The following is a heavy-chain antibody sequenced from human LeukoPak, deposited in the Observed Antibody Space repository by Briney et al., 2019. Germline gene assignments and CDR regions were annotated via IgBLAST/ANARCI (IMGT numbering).Heavy chain of an antibody. CDR1: GYTFTSYA. CDR2: INTNTGSP. CDR3: ARVRYYDFWSGYWAPGLDYYYYMDV. Sequence: ASVKVSCKASGYTFTSYAMNWVRQATGQGREWMGWINTNTGSPTYAQGFTGRFVFSLDSSVSTAYLQISSLKAEDTAVYYCARVRYYDFWSGYWAPGLDYYYYMDVWGKGTTVTVSS. V-gene: IGHV7-4-1*02. J-gene: IGHJ6*03. D-gene: IGHD3-3*01.